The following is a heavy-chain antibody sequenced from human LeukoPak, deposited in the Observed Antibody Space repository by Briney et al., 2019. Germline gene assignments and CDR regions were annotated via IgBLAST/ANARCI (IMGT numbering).Heavy chain of an antibody. CDR1: GYTFTSYG. Sequence: ASVKVSCKASGYTFTSYGISWVRQAPGQGLEWMGWISAYNGNTNYAQKLQGRVTMTTDTSTSTAYMELRSLRSDDTAVYYCARPSFHCSSTSCYTGYGMDVWGQGTTVTVSS. D-gene: IGHD2-2*02. J-gene: IGHJ6*02. CDR2: ISAYNGNT. V-gene: IGHV1-18*01. CDR3: ARPSFHCSSTSCYTGYGMDV.